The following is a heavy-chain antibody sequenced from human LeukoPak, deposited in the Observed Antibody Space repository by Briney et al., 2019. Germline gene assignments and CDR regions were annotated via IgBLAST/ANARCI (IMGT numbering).Heavy chain of an antibody. D-gene: IGHD6-25*01. Sequence: GGSLRLSCAASGFTFSSYAMTWVRQAPGKGLEWVSTISDSGARTNYADTAKGRFTISRDNSMNTLYLQMNSLRADDTAVYYCASDYFLDYWGQGTLVTVSS. J-gene: IGHJ4*02. CDR2: ISDSGART. V-gene: IGHV3-23*01. CDR3: ASDYFLDY. CDR1: GFTFSSYA.